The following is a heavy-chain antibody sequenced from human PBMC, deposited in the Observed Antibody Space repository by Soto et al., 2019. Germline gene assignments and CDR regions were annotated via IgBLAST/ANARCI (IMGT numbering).Heavy chain of an antibody. CDR1: GFRFSDYY. CDR3: SCREEIIDYYYYGGMDL. J-gene: IGHJ6*02. V-gene: IGHV3-11*01. Sequence: PGGSLRLSCAASGFRFSDYYMSWLRQSPGKGLEWVSSITTTGSTMYYADSVKGRFTTSRDNAKNSVFLQMNSLRAEDTAVYYSSCREEIIDYYYYGGMDLWGQGTMVTVSS. D-gene: IGHD3-10*01. CDR2: ITTTGSTM.